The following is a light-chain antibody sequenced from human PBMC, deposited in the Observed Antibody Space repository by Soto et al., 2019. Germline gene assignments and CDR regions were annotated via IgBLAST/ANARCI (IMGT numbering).Light chain of an antibody. V-gene: IGKV1-5*03. J-gene: IGKJ2*01. CDR3: QQYKSYSRT. CDR2: KAS. CDR1: QSISPW. Sequence: DIQMTQSPSTLSASVGDRVTITCRASQSISPWLAWYQQKPGKAPKILIYKASSLESGVPSRFSGSEYGTEITLTISSPQPDDFATYDCQQYKSYSRTFGQGTKLEIK.